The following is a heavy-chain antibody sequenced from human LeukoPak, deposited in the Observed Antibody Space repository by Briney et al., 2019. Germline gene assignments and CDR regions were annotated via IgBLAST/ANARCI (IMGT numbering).Heavy chain of an antibody. CDR1: GFTFSRYS. CDR3: ARDNWNGKFDS. J-gene: IGHJ4*02. V-gene: IGHV3-33*01. Sequence: GGSLRLSCAASGFTFSRYSMHWVRQAPGEGLEWLAVIWYDGSKTYYADSVKGRFTISTDNSNNTLYLQMNSLRAEDTALYYCARDNWNGKFDSWGQGTLVTVSS. D-gene: IGHD1-20*01. CDR2: IWYDGSKT.